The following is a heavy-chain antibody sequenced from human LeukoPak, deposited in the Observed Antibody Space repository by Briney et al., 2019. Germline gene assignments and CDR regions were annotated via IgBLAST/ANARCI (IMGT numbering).Heavy chain of an antibody. J-gene: IGHJ4*02. D-gene: IGHD2-21*01. CDR3: AKGDGGHSVPDY. CDR1: GFTFNDYA. CDR2: ITWNSGTI. V-gene: IGHV3-9*01. Sequence: KSGGSLRLSCAASGFTFNDYAMHWVRQPPGKGLEWVSGITWNSGTIGYADSVKGRFTISRDNAKNSLYLQMNSLRTEDTALYYCAKGDGGHSVPDYWGQGTLVTVSS.